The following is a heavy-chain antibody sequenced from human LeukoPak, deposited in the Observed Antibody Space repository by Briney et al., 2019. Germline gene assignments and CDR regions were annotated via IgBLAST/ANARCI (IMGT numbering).Heavy chain of an antibody. J-gene: IGHJ6*03. D-gene: IGHD2-15*01. CDR3: ATYCSGGSCHYYYMDV. Sequence: PGGSLRLSCAASGSTFSSYAMSWVRQAPGKGLEWVSAISGSGGSTYYADSVKGRFTISRDNSKNTLYLQMNSLRAEDTAVYYCATYCSGGSCHYYYMDVWGKGTTVTVSS. CDR1: GSTFSSYA. V-gene: IGHV3-23*01. CDR2: ISGSGGST.